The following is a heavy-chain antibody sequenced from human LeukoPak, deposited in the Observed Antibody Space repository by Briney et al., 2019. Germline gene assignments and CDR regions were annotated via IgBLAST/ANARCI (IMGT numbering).Heavy chain of an antibody. V-gene: IGHV1-69*13. CDR2: IIPIFGTA. J-gene: IGHJ6*03. Sequence: SVKVSCKASGGTFISCAISWVRQAPGQGLEWMGGIIPIFGTANYAQKFQGRVTITADESTRRAYMELSSLRSEDTAVYYCASPSITIFGVAPRALYYFYYMDVWGKGTTVTVSS. CDR3: ASPSITIFGVAPRALYYFYYMDV. D-gene: IGHD3-3*01. CDR1: GGTFISCA.